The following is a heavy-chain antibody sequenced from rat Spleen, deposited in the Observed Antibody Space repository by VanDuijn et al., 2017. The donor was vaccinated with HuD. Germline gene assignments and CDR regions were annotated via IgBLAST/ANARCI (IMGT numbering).Heavy chain of an antibody. J-gene: IGHJ4*01. CDR2: IRYDGNNT. Sequence: EVQLVESGGGLVQPGRSLKLSCAASGFTFSNYGMAWVRQAPTKGLEWVATIRYDGNNTYYRDSVKGRFTVSRDNAKSTLYLQMDSLRSEDTATYYCATDGYYDGTYYSVYVMDAWGQGASVTVSS. D-gene: IGHD1-12*02. CDR1: GFTFSNYG. CDR3: ATDGYYDGTYYSVYVMDA. V-gene: IGHV5-29*01.